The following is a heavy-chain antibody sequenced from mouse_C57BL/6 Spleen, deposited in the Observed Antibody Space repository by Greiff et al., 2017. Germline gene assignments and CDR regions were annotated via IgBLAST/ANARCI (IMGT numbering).Heavy chain of an antibody. J-gene: IGHJ3*01. V-gene: IGHV1-63*01. D-gene: IGHD3-2*02. CDR1: GYTFTNYW. Sequence: VQLQESGAELVRPGTSVKMSCKASGYTFTNYWIGWAKQRPGHGLEWIGDIYPGGGYTNYNEKFKGKATLTADKSSSTAYMQFSSLTSEDSAIYYCAGGTAQAAFAYWGQGTLVTVSA. CDR2: IYPGGGYT. CDR3: AGGTAQAAFAY.